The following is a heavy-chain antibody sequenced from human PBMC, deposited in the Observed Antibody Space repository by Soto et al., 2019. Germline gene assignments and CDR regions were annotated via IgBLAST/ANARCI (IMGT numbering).Heavy chain of an antibody. CDR3: ARDSSTGTTSHYYYYGMDV. J-gene: IGHJ6*02. CDR1: GFTFSSYS. Sequence: GGALGLYCSASGFTFSSYSMNWVRQAPGKGLEWVSSISSSSSYIYYADSVKGRFTISRDNAKNSLYLQMNSLRAEDTAVYYCARDSSTGTTSHYYYYGMDVWGQGTTVTVSS. D-gene: IGHD1-1*01. V-gene: IGHV3-21*01. CDR2: ISSSSSYI.